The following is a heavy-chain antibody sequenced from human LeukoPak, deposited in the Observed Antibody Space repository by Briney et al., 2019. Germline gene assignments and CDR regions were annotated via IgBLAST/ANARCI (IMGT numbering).Heavy chain of an antibody. CDR3: ARDYKQLADY. V-gene: IGHV1-18*01. D-gene: IGHD6-13*01. CDR2: ISAYNGNT. CDR1: GYSFTSYG. Sequence: GASVKVSCKASGYSFTSYGISWVRQAPGQGLEWMGCISAYNGNTNYAQKLQGRVTMTTDTSTSTAYMELRRLRSDDTAVYYCARDYKQLADYWGQGTLVTVSS. J-gene: IGHJ4*02.